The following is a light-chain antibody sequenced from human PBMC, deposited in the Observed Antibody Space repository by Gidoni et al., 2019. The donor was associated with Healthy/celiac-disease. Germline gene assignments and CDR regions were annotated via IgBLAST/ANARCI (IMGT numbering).Light chain of an antibody. Sequence: QSALTQPASVSGSPGQSITISCTGTSSDVGGYNYVSWYHQHTGKAPKLMSYEVSNRPSGVSNRFSGCKSGNTASLTISGLQAEDEADYYCSSYTSSSTLLYVFGTGTKVTVL. CDR3: SSYTSSSTLLYV. V-gene: IGLV2-14*01. J-gene: IGLJ1*01. CDR2: EVS. CDR1: SSDVGGYNY.